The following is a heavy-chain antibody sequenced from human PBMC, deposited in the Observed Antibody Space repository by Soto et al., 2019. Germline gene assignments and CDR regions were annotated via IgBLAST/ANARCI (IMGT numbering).Heavy chain of an antibody. V-gene: IGHV3-23*01. CDR3: ARVPDLDYCSRTSCLYYFDY. D-gene: IGHD2-2*01. J-gene: IGHJ4*02. CDR2: INSNGGST. CDR1: GLTFSRDI. Sequence: EVQLLESGGGLVQPGGSLRLSCVASGLTFSRDIMTWVRQAPGKGLEWVSTINSNGGSTYYADSVKGRFTISRDNSKNSLYLQMNGLRAEDTAVYFCARVPDLDYCSRTSCLYYFDYWGQGALVTVSS.